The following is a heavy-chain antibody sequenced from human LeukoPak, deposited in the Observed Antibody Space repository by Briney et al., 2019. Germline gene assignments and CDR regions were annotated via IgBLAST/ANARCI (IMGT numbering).Heavy chain of an antibody. D-gene: IGHD6-19*01. Sequence: GRSLRLSCAASGFTFSNYGMHWVRQAPGKGPEWMAVISYDGTLQFYAGSVKGRFTISRDNSKNTLYLQMNSLRAEDTALYYCAKENIPVGGRNYFDYWGQGILVTVSS. CDR1: GFTFSNYG. V-gene: IGHV3-30*18. CDR3: AKENIPVGGRNYFDY. J-gene: IGHJ4*02. CDR2: ISYDGTLQ.